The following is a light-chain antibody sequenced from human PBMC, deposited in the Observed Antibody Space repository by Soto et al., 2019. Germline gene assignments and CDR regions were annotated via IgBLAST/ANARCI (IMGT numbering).Light chain of an antibody. Sequence: QLVLTQSPSASASLGASVKLTCTLSSGHSSSAIAWHQQQPEKGLRYLMKVNSDGSHRKGDGIPDRFSGSSSGAERYLTISGLQSEDAADYHCQTWGVGIHWVFGGGTKLTVL. CDR1: SGHSSSA. V-gene: IGLV4-69*01. CDR3: QTWGVGIHWV. J-gene: IGLJ3*02. CDR2: VNSDGSH.